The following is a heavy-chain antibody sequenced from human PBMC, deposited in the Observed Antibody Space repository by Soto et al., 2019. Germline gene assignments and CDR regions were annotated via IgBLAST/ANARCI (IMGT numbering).Heavy chain of an antibody. CDR2: NYSSGST. Sequence: QVQLQESGPGLVKPSETLSLTCTVSGGSISSYYWSWIRQPAGKGLEWIGRNYSSGSTNYNPSLKSRVTMSVDTSKNQFSLKLSSVTAADTAVYYCASSVMTTVTSYYFDYWGQGTLVTVSS. J-gene: IGHJ4*02. D-gene: IGHD4-17*01. CDR3: ASSVMTTVTSYYFDY. V-gene: IGHV4-4*07. CDR1: GGSISSYY.